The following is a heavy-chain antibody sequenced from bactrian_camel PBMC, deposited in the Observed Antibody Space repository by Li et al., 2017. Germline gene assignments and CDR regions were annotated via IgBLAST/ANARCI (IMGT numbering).Heavy chain of an antibody. Sequence: HVQLVESGGGSAQAGGSLKLSCVVSGYKSYYMAWFRQAPGNEREAVAFIDTSGGTNYAYSVAGRFTISQDNAKNTLYLQMNSLNTEDTAIYYCAYRGGGRYPGGPWNDQMNYSYWGQGTQVTVS. V-gene: IGHV3S53*01. D-gene: IGHD7*01. CDR2: IDTSGGT. CDR1: GYKSYY. CDR3: AYRGGGRYPGGPWNDQMNYSY. J-gene: IGHJ4*01.